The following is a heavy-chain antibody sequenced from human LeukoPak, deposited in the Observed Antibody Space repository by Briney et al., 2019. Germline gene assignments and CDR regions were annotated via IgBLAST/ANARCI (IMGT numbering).Heavy chain of an antibody. CDR3: AREGVNNWNDGITNWFDP. J-gene: IGHJ5*02. CDR2: ISAYNGNT. CDR1: GYTFTSYG. V-gene: IGHV1-18*01. Sequence: ASVKVSCKASGYTFTSYGISWVRQAPGQGLEWMGWISAYNGNTNYAQKLQGRVTMTTDTSTSTAYMELRSLRSDDTAVYYCAREGVNNWNDGITNWFDPWGQGTLVTVSS. D-gene: IGHD1-20*01.